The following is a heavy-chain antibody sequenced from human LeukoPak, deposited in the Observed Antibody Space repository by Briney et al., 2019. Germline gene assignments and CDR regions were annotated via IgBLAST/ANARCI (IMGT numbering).Heavy chain of an antibody. J-gene: IGHJ4*02. Sequence: QPGGSLRLSCAASGFTFSKYGMNWVRQAPGKRLEWISYISSSSSTIYYAASVKGRFTVSRDNAKNSLYLQMNSLRDEDAAVYYCARIRYGGYHFEYWGQGTLVTVSS. V-gene: IGHV3-48*02. CDR1: GFTFSKYG. CDR3: ARIRYGGYHFEY. CDR2: ISSSSSTI. D-gene: IGHD5-12*01.